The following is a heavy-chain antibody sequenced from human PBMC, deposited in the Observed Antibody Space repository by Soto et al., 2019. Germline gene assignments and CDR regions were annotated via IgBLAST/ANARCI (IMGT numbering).Heavy chain of an antibody. CDR3: ARVREPLTGGPWFDP. Sequence: SETPYLGCAFHDVSFHGYFSCWIRQPPGKGLEWIGEINHSGSTNYNPSLKSRVTISVDTSKNQFSLKLSSVTAADTAVYYCARVREPLTGGPWFDPWGQG. J-gene: IGHJ5*02. CDR1: DVSFHGYF. CDR2: INHSGST. V-gene: IGHV4-34*01. D-gene: IGHD1-26*01.